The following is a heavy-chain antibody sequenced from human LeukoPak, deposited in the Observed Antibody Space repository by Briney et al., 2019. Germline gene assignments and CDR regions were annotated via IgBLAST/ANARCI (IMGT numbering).Heavy chain of an antibody. V-gene: IGHV3-23*01. D-gene: IGHD3/OR15-3a*01. Sequence: GGSLRLSCAASGFTFSSYAMSWVRQAPGKGLEWVSLFGGSGKTYYVDSVKGRFTISRDNSKNTLYLQMSSLRADDTAVYYCAKAGLVRSPFDYWGQGTLVTVSS. CDR2: FGGSGKT. J-gene: IGHJ4*02. CDR3: AKAGLVRSPFDY. CDR1: GFTFSSYA.